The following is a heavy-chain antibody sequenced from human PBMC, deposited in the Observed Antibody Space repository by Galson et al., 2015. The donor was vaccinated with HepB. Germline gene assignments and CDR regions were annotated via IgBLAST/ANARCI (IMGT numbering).Heavy chain of an antibody. D-gene: IGHD3-22*01. J-gene: IGHJ4*02. Sequence: QSGAEVKKPGESLKISCKGSGYSFTSYWIGWVRQMPGKGLEWMGIIYPGDSDTRYSPFFQGQVTISADKSISTAYLQWSSLKASDTAMYYCARAPYYYDSSGPGYYFDYWGRGTLVTVSS. CDR2: IYPGDSDT. CDR1: GYSFTSYW. CDR3: ARAPYYYDSSGPGYYFDY. V-gene: IGHV5-51*01.